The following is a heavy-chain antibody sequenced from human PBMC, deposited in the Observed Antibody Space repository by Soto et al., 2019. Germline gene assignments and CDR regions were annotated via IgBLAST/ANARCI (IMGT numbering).Heavy chain of an antibody. CDR1: GYTFTSYG. D-gene: IGHD3-22*01. Sequence: VQVSCKASGYTFTSYGISWVRQAPGQGLEWMGWISAYNGNTNYAQKLQGRVTMTTDTSTSTAYMELRSLRSDDTAVYYCARVKGSGYHNWFDPWGQGTLVTVSS. J-gene: IGHJ5*02. V-gene: IGHV1-18*01. CDR2: ISAYNGNT. CDR3: ARVKGSGYHNWFDP.